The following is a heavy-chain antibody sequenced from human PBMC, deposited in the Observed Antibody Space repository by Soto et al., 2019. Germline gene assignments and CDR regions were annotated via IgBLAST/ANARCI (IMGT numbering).Heavy chain of an antibody. CDR1: GGSISSSSYY. CDR2: IYYSGST. Sequence: SETLSLTCTVSGGSISSSSYYWGWIRQPPGKGLEWIGSIYYSGSTYYNPSLKSRVTISVDTSKNQFSLKLSSVTAADTAVYYCARQFGFYSNKRGWFDPWGQGTLVTVSS. CDR3: ARQFGFYSNKRGWFDP. D-gene: IGHD4-4*01. V-gene: IGHV4-39*01. J-gene: IGHJ5*02.